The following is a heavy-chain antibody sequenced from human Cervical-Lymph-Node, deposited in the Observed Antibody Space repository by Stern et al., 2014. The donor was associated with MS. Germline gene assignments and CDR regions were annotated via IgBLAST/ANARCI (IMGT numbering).Heavy chain of an antibody. V-gene: IGHV4-59*01. Sequence: VQLVESGPGLVKPSETLSLTCTVSGGSISSYYWSWIRQPPGKGLEWLGYIYYSGSTNYNPSLKSRVTISVDTSKNQFSLKLSSVTAADTAVYYCARDDYGDYWYFDLWGRGTLVTVSS. CDR2: IYYSGST. CDR1: GGSISSYY. D-gene: IGHD4-17*01. J-gene: IGHJ2*01. CDR3: ARDDYGDYWYFDL.